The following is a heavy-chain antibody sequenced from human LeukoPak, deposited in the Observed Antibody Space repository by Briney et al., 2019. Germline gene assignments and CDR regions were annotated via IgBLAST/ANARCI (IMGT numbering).Heavy chain of an antibody. CDR3: ATGGTDDY. J-gene: IGHJ4*02. CDR2: INLSGGST. D-gene: IGHD1-26*01. CDR1: GYTFTSSY. Sequence: ASVKVSCKASGYTFTSSYMHWVRQAPGQGLEWMGIINLSGGSTSFAQKFQGRVTMTRVTSTSTAYMELSSLRSEDTAVYYCATGGTDDYWGQGTLVTVSS. V-gene: IGHV1-46*03.